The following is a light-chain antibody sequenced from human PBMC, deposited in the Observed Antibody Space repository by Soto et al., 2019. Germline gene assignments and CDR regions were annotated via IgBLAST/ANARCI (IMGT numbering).Light chain of an antibody. CDR1: QSVFYNSYNRSY. J-gene: IGKJ5*01. Sequence: DIALTQSPDSLSLSLGERATINCKSSQSVFYNSYNRSYLAWYQVKPGRPPKLLFSWASTRESGVPDRFSGRGSGTDFTHTISSLQAEDVAVYYCQQYYSTLISFGQGTRLEIK. CDR3: QQYYSTLIS. CDR2: WAS. V-gene: IGKV4-1*01.